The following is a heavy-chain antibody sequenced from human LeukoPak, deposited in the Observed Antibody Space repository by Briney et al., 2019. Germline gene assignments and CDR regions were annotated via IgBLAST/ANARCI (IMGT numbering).Heavy chain of an antibody. Sequence: ASVKVSCKASGYTLTGYYMHWVRQAPGQGLEWMGRINPNSGGTNYAQKFQGRVTMTGDTSISTAYMELSRLRSDDTAVYYCARVYPYSSGWYSPYYFDYWGQGTLVTVSS. D-gene: IGHD6-19*01. CDR1: GYTLTGYY. CDR2: INPNSGGT. CDR3: ARVYPYSSGWYSPYYFDY. V-gene: IGHV1-2*06. J-gene: IGHJ4*02.